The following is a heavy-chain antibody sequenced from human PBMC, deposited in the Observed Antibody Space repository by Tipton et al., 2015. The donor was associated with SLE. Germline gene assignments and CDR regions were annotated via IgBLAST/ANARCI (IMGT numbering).Heavy chain of an antibody. CDR1: GISSGYY. V-gene: IGHV4-59*08. D-gene: IGHD3-3*01. CDR3: ARHKLGFSWSYFDS. CDR2: ISFSGLT. J-gene: IGHJ4*02. Sequence: TLSLTCTVSGISSGYYWGWIRQPPGKGLEWIGYISFSGLTNYNPSVRSRVSTSMDTSKNQFSLQMSSVTAADTALYYCARHKLGFSWSYFDSWGQGTLVTVSS.